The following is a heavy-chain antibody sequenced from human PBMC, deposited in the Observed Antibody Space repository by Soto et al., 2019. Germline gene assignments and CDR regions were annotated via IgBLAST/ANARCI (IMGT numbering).Heavy chain of an antibody. CDR2: INHSGST. D-gene: IGHD2-8*01. CDR3: ARDGIVIMVYAQGGMDV. CDR1: GGSFSGYY. V-gene: IGHV4-34*01. J-gene: IGHJ6*02. Sequence: SETLSLTCAVYGGSFSGYYWSWIRQPPGKGLEWIGEINHSGSTNYNPSLKSRVTISVDTSKNQFSLKLSSVTAADTAVYYCARDGIVIMVYAQGGMDVWGQGTTVTVSS.